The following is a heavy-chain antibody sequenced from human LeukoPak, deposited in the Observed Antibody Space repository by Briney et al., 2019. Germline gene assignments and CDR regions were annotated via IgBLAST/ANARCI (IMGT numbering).Heavy chain of an antibody. CDR2: ISGTSGST. CDR1: GLTFLSYA. CDR3: AKGRIRAVTDAFGI. J-gene: IGHJ3*02. D-gene: IGHD5-18*01. Sequence: GGSLRLSCEASGLTFLSYAMSWVRQAPGKGLEWVSTISGTSGSTYYADSVKGRFTVSRDNSKNTLSLQMNSLRAEDTALYYCAKGRIRAVTDAFGIWGQGTLVTVST. V-gene: IGHV3-23*01.